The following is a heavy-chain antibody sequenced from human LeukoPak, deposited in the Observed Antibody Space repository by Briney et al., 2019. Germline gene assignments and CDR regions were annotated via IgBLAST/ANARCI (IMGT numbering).Heavy chain of an antibody. CDR1: GFTFSSYG. J-gene: IGHJ3*02. CDR3: ARDMRGSYSGAFDI. D-gene: IGHD1-26*01. CDR2: IWYDGSNK. Sequence: AGRSLRLSCAASGFTFSSYGMHWVRQAPGKGLEWVAVIWYDGSNKYYADSVKGRFTISRDNSKNTLYLQMNSLRAEDTAVYYCARDMRGSYSGAFDIWGQGTMVTVSS. V-gene: IGHV3-33*01.